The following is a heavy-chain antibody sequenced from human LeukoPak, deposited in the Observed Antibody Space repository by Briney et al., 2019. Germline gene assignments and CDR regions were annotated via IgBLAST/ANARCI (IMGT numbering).Heavy chain of an antibody. CDR2: IIPIFGTA. Sequence: SVKVSCKASGGTFSSYAISWVRQAPGQGLEWMGRIIPIFGTANYAQKFQGRVTITTDESRSTAYMELSSLRSEDTAVYYCAREAVLIRYYYDSSGYVGFWFDPWGQGTLVTVSS. V-gene: IGHV1-69*05. J-gene: IGHJ5*02. D-gene: IGHD3-22*01. CDR3: AREAVLIRYYYDSSGYVGFWFDP. CDR1: GGTFSSYA.